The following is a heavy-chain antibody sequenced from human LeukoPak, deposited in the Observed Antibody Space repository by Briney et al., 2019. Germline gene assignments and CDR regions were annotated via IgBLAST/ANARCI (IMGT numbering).Heavy chain of an antibody. CDR1: GFTVSSNY. J-gene: IGHJ4*02. CDR2: IYSGGST. V-gene: IGHV3-53*01. D-gene: IGHD4-17*01. Sequence: PGGSLRLSCAASGFTVSSNYMSWVRQAPGKGLEWVSVIYSGGSTYYADSVKGRFTISRDNSKNTLSLQMNSLRAEDTAMHYCAKHDYGDPVGNFDYWGQGTLVTVSS. CDR3: AKHDYGDPVGNFDY.